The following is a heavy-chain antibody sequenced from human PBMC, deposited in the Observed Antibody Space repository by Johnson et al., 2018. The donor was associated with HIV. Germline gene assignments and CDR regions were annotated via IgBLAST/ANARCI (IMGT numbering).Heavy chain of an antibody. CDR3: VRGGQWGATDAFDV. Sequence: VQLVESGGGLVQPGGSLRLSCAASGFTFSSYWMSWVRQAPGKGLEWVANIKHDGSEKYYVDSVKGRFTISRDNAKNSLYLQMNSLRPEDTAVYYCVRGGQWGATDAFDVWGQGTMVTVSS. CDR1: GFTFSSYW. V-gene: IGHV3-7*02. D-gene: IGHD6-19*01. J-gene: IGHJ3*01. CDR2: IKHDGSEK.